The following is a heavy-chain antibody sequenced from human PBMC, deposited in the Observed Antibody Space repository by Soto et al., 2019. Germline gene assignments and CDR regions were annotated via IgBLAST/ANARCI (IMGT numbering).Heavy chain of an antibody. CDR1: GGSISSSRYF. Sequence: QLQLQESGPGLVKPSETLSLTCSVSGGSISSSRYFWGWIRQPPGKGLEWIGRIYYSGSTYYNPSLKSRVTVSVDTSKNQFSLKLSSVTAADTAVYYCARHPSDFWFDPWGQGTLVTVSS. CDR3: ARHPSDFWFDP. J-gene: IGHJ5*02. D-gene: IGHD2-21*02. CDR2: IYYSGST. V-gene: IGHV4-39*01.